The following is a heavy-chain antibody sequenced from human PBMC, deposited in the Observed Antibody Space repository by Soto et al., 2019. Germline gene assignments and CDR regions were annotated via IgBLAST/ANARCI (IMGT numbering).Heavy chain of an antibody. CDR2: ISAYNGNT. Sequence: QVQLVQSGAEVKKPGASVKVSCKASGYTFTSYGISCLRQAPGHGLEWMGWISAYNGNTNYAQKLQGRVTMTTDTSTSTADIGLRRQRSDQTLVYYCAMEASSSSRDYWGQGTLVTVSS. D-gene: IGHD6-13*01. CDR1: GYTFTSYG. CDR3: AMEASSSSRDY. V-gene: IGHV1-18*01. J-gene: IGHJ4*02.